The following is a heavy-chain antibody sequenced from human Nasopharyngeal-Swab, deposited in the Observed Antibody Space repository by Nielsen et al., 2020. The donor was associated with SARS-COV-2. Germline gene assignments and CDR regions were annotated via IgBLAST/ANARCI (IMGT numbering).Heavy chain of an antibody. CDR3: ARDYYDNYDSDY. CDR1: GYTFTDYY. D-gene: IGHD3-22*01. V-gene: IGHV1-2*02. Sequence: SVKVSCKTSGYTFTDYYIHWLRQVPGQGLEWVGCINPDSGDTRYAQKFQGRVTVTRDRSRSTAYIELSRLRSDDTAVYYCARDYYDNYDSDYWGQGTLVTVSS. CDR2: INPDSGDT. J-gene: IGHJ4*02.